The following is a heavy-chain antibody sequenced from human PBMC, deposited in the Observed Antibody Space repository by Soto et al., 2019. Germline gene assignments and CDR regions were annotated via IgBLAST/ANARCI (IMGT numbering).Heavy chain of an antibody. J-gene: IGHJ4*02. CDR1: GGSFSGYY. Sequence: SETLSLTCAVYGGSFSGYYWSWIRQPPGKGLEWIGYIHYSGSTKYNPSLKSRVTISIDTSKSQFSLKLSSVTAADTAVYYCARVGWTTVGYYFDYWGQGALVTVSS. CDR2: IHYSGST. V-gene: IGHV4-59*01. CDR3: ARVGWTTVGYYFDY. D-gene: IGHD2-8*02.